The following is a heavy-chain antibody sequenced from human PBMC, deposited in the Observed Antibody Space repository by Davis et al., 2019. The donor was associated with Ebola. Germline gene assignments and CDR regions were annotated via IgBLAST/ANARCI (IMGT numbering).Heavy chain of an antibody. D-gene: IGHD2-8*02. CDR3: ARGGFLDEHCTGGVCSQYYFDY. CDR1: GGTFSSYA. J-gene: IGHJ4*02. CDR2: IIPIFGTA. V-gene: IGHV1-69*06. Sequence: SVKVSCKASGGTFSSYAISWVRQAPGQGLEWMGGIIPIFGTANYAQKFQGRVTITADKSTSTAYMELSSLRSEDTAVYYCARGGFLDEHCTGGVCSQYYFDYWGQGTLVTVSS.